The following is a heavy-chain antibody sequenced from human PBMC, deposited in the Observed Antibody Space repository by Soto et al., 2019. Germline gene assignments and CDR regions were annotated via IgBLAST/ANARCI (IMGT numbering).Heavy chain of an antibody. D-gene: IGHD1-1*01. V-gene: IGHV4-30-2*01. Sequence: QLQLQESGSGLVRPSQTLSLTCAVSGGSISSGGYSWNWIRQPPGKGLEWIGYIYHSGSTLYNPSIKRRVTITVDKSKNHSSLKLTTVTAADTAVYYCAGDQLEGNWFDPWGQGTLVTVSS. CDR3: AGDQLEGNWFDP. CDR2: IYHSGST. CDR1: GGSISSGGYS. J-gene: IGHJ5*02.